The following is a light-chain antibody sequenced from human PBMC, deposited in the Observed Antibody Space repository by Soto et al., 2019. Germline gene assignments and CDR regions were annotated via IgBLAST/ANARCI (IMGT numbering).Light chain of an antibody. Sequence: SALTQPASVSGSPGHSITISCTGTSSDVGGYSYVSWYQQLPGKAPKLMIYDVSDRPSGVSNRFSGSKSGNTASLTISGLQAEDEADYYCSSYTSSSLYVFGTGTKVTVL. J-gene: IGLJ1*01. CDR3: SSYTSSSLYV. CDR1: SSDVGGYSY. CDR2: DVS. V-gene: IGLV2-14*01.